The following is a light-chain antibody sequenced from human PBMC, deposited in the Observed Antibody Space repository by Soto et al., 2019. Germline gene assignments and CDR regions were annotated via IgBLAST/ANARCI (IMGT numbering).Light chain of an antibody. V-gene: IGKV3-15*01. CDR1: QSVYNN. J-gene: IGKJ1*01. CDR2: GAS. Sequence: IVMTQSPATLSVYPRETATLSCRASQSVYNNLAWYQQRPGQAPRLLIHGASTRATGVPAKVSGSGSGTEFTLTISSLQSEDFAVYYCQQYDSLPRTFCQGSKVDIK. CDR3: QQYDSLPRT.